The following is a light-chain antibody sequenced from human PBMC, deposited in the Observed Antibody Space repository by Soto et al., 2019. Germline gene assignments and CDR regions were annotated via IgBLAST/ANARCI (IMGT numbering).Light chain of an antibody. Sequence: DIQMTRSPSSLSASVGDRVTITCRASQDIGIYLAWYQQKPGRAPKLLIYAASTLHSEVPSRFSGSGSGTEFTLTINSLQPEDFAAYYCQQLNTYLGTFGQGTRLEIK. CDR1: QDIGIY. J-gene: IGKJ5*01. CDR2: AAS. CDR3: QQLNTYLGT. V-gene: IGKV1-9*01.